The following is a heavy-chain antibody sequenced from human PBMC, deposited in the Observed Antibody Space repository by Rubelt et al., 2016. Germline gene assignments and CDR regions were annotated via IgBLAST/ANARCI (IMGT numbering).Heavy chain of an antibody. V-gene: IGHV5-51*01. CDR3: ARVTTVTNDNWFDP. Sequence: EVQLVQSGAEVKKPGESLKISCKGSGYSFTSYWIGWVRQMPGKGLEWMGIIYPGDSDTRYSPSFQGQVTISSDKSSSTAYLQWSSLKASEYAVYYCARVTTVTNDNWFDPWGQGTLVTVSS. CDR2: IYPGDSDT. J-gene: IGHJ5*02. CDR1: GYSFTSYW. D-gene: IGHD4-17*01.